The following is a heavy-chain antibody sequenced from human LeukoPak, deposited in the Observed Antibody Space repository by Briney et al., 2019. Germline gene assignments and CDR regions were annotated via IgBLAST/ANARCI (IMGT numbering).Heavy chain of an antibody. CDR3: AREGAVPGIDP. CDR1: GYSITSGFS. Sequence: SETLSLTCAVSGYSITSGFSWGWIRQPPGKGLEWIGTISHSGTTDYKSALESRLTISMDTSKNLFSLRLTSVTAADTAVYYCAREGAVPGIDPWGQGTLVTVSS. V-gene: IGHV4-38-2*02. D-gene: IGHD3-16*01. J-gene: IGHJ5*02. CDR2: ISHSGTT.